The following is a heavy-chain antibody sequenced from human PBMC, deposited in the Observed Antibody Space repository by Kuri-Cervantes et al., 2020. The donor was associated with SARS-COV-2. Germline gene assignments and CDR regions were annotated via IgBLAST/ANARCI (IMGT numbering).Heavy chain of an antibody. J-gene: IGHJ6*03. Sequence: GESLKISCAASGFTFSSYSMNWVRQAPGKGLEWVSYISSSSSTTYYADSVKGRFTISRDNAKNSLYLQMNSLRAEDTAVYYCSRTYDSSGSLYYYYYMDVWSKGTTVTVSS. D-gene: IGHD3-22*01. CDR3: SRTYDSSGSLYYYYYMDV. V-gene: IGHV3-48*01. CDR2: ISSSSSTT. CDR1: GFTFSSYS.